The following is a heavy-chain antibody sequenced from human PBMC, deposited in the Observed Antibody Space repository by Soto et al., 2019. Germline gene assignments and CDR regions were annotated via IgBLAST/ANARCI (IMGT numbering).Heavy chain of an antibody. CDR1: GGSISSSNW. D-gene: IGHD1-26*01. Sequence: SETLSLTSAVSGGSISSSNWRSWYRQPPGEGLEWIGEIYHSGSTNYNPSLKSRVTISVDKSKNQFSLKLSSVIAADTAVYYCARVSGSYYYGMDVWGQGTTVT. V-gene: IGHV4-4*02. CDR2: IYHSGST. J-gene: IGHJ6*02. CDR3: ARVSGSYYYGMDV.